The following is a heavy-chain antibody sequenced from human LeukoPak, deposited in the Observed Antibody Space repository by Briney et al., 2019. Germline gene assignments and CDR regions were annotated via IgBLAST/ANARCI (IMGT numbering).Heavy chain of an antibody. J-gene: IGHJ6*02. Sequence: SETLSLTCAVSGGSISSSNWWSWVRQPPGKGLEWIGEIYHSGSTNYNPSLKSRVTISVDKSKNQFSLKLSSVTAADTAVYYCARGAPLIFGVVIGPYYYYGIDVWGQGTTVTVSS. V-gene: IGHV4-4*02. CDR2: IYHSGST. CDR1: GGSISSSNW. D-gene: IGHD3-3*01. CDR3: ARGAPLIFGVVIGPYYYYGIDV.